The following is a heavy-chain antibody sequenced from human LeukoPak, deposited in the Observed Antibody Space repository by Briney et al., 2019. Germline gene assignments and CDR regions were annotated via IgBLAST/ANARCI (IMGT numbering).Heavy chain of an antibody. D-gene: IGHD2-21*02. Sequence: LSLTCGVYGGSFSGYYWSWIRQPPGKGLEWVSYISSSSSYTNYADSVKGRFTISRDNAKNSLYLQMNSLRAEDTAVYYCARVLKLYCGGDCNYFDYWGQGTLVTVSS. CDR1: GGSFSGYY. J-gene: IGHJ4*02. V-gene: IGHV3-11*05. CDR3: ARVLKLYCGGDCNYFDY. CDR2: ISSSSSYT.